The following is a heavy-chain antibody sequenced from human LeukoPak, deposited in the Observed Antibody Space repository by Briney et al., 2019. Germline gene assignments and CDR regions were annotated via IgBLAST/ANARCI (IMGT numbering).Heavy chain of an antibody. CDR3: ARGGYSGYDLWALSYYFDY. Sequence: SVKVSCKASGGTFSSCAISWVRQAPGQGLEWMGGIIPIFGTANYAQKFQGRVTITADESTSTAYMELSSLRSEDTAVYYCARGGYSGYDLWALSYYFDYWGQGTLVTVSS. J-gene: IGHJ4*02. CDR1: GGTFSSCA. V-gene: IGHV1-69*13. D-gene: IGHD5-12*01. CDR2: IIPIFGTA.